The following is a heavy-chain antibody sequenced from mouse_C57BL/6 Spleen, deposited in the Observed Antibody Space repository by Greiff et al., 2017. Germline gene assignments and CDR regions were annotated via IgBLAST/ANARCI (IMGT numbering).Heavy chain of an antibody. Sequence: VQLKQPGAELVMPGASVKLSCKASGYTFTSYWMHWVKQRPGQGLEWIGEIDPSDSYTNYNQKFKGKSTLTVDKSSSTAYMQLSSLTSEDSAVYYCARYPYAMDYWGQGTSVTVSS. J-gene: IGHJ4*01. CDR1: GYTFTSYW. CDR3: ARYPYAMDY. V-gene: IGHV1-69*01. CDR2: IDPSDSYT.